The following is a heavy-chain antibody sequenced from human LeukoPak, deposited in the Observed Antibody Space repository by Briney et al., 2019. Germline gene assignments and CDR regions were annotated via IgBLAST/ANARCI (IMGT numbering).Heavy chain of an antibody. V-gene: IGHV1-8*01. J-gene: IGHJ4*02. Sequence: ASVKVSCKASGYTFTSCDINWVRQATGQGLEWMGWMNPNSGNTGYGQSFQGRITMTRDISIGTAYMELSNLTSEDTSIYYCTRGSSGRRDNWGQGTLVTVSA. CDR3: TRGSSGRRDN. D-gene: IGHD6-19*01. CDR1: GYTFTSCD. CDR2: MNPNSGNT.